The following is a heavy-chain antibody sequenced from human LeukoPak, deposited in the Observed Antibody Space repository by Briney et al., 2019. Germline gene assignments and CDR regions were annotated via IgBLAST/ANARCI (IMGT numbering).Heavy chain of an antibody. CDR2: IYYSGST. CDR1: GGSIISVSYF. J-gene: IGHJ4*02. V-gene: IGHV4-39*01. CDR3: VHGSGSFRYYLDY. Sequence: SETLSLTCTVSGGSIISVSYFWGWIRQPPGKRVEWIGSIYYSGSTYYNPSLKSRVTISVDTSKSQFSLKLSSVTAADTAVYYCVHGSGSFRYYLDYWGQGTLVTVSS. D-gene: IGHD3-10*01.